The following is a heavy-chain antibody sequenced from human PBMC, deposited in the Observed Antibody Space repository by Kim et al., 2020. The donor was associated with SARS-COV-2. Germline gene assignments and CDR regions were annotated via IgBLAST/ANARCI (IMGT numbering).Heavy chain of an antibody. J-gene: IGHJ5*02. CDR3: ARNYGGNWFDP. V-gene: IGHV4-31*02. Sequence: TYYYPSLKGRVTISVETSKNQFSLKLSSVTTADTAVYYCARNYGGNWFDPWGQGTLVTVSS. CDR2: T. D-gene: IGHD1-7*01.